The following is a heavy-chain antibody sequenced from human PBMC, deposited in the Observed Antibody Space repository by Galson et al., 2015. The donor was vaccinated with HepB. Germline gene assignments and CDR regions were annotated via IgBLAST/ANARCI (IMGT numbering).Heavy chain of an antibody. CDR1: GFTFSSYW. CDR3: ARGPVIAARSFDY. Sequence: SLRLSCAASGFTFSSYWMSWVRQAPEKGLVWVSRINSDGSSTSYADSVKGRFTISRDNAKNTLYLQMNSLRAEDTAVYYCARGPVIAARSFDYWGQGTLVTVSS. D-gene: IGHD6-6*01. CDR2: INSDGSST. J-gene: IGHJ4*02. V-gene: IGHV3-74*01.